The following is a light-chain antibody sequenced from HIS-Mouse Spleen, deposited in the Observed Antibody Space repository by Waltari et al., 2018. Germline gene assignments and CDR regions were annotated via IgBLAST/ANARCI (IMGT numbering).Light chain of an antibody. V-gene: IGLV2-11*01. J-gene: IGLJ1*01. CDR1: SSDVGGYNY. CDR2: DVS. Sequence: QSALTQPRSVSGSPGQSVTISCTGTSSDVGGYNYVSWYQQDPGKAPKLLIYDVSKRPSGVPYLFSGSKSGNTASLTISGLQAEDEADYYCCSYAGSYTFPYVFGTGTKVTVL. CDR3: CSYAGSYTFPYV.